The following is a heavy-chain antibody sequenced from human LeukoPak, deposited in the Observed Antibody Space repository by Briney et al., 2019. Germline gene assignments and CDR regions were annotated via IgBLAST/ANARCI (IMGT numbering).Heavy chain of an antibody. Sequence: ASVKVSCKASGYTFTSYAMHWVRQAPGQRLEWMGWINAGNGNTKYSQEFQGRVTITRDTSASTAYMELSSLRSEDMAVYYCAIGPPYAPGVLDVWGKGTTVTISS. CDR1: GYTFTSYA. D-gene: IGHD7-27*01. CDR2: INAGNGNT. V-gene: IGHV1-3*03. J-gene: IGHJ6*04. CDR3: AIGPPYAPGVLDV.